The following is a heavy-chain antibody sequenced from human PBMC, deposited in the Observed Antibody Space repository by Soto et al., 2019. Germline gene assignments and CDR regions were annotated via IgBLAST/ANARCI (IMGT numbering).Heavy chain of an antibody. CDR3: ARGYDSYKPRPYPHEGLDV. D-gene: IGHD3-9*01. CDR2: IWYDGSNK. CDR1: GFTFSSYG. V-gene: IGHV3-33*01. Sequence: GVSLRLSCAASGFTFSSYGMHWVRQAPGKGLEWVAVIWYDGSNKYYADSVKGRFTISRDNSKNTLYLQMNSLRAEDTAVYYCARGYDSYKPRPYPHEGLDVWGQGTPVTVSS. J-gene: IGHJ6*02.